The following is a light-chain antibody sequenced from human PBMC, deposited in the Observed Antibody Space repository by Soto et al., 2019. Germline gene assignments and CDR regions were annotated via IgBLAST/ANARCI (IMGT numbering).Light chain of an antibody. Sequence: DIQMTQSPSTLSASVGDRVTITCRASQTISGWLAWYQQKPGEAPKLLIYDVSTLESGVSSRFSGSGSGTEFTLTISCLQPDDSATYYCQQYNTFWTFGQGTKVEI. V-gene: IGKV1-5*01. CDR1: QTISGW. CDR3: QQYNTFWT. J-gene: IGKJ1*01. CDR2: DVS.